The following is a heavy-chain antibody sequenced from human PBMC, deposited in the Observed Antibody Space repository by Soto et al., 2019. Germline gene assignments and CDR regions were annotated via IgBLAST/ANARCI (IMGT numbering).Heavy chain of an antibody. D-gene: IGHD3-22*01. CDR2: ISGSGGST. J-gene: IGHJ4*02. V-gene: IGHV3-23*01. CDR3: AKPPLPLYDSSGYYYY. CDR1: GFTFSSYA. Sequence: GGSLRLSCAASGFTFSSYAMSWVRQAPGKGLEWVSAISGSGGSTYYADSVKGRFTISRDNSKNTLYLQMNSLRAEDTAVYYCAKPPLPLYDSSGYYYYWGQGTLVTVSS.